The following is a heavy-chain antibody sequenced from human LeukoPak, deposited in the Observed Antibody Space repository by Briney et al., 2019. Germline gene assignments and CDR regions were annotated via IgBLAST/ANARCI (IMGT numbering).Heavy chain of an antibody. V-gene: IGHV4-39*07. Sequence: PSETLSLTCTVSGGSISSSSYYWGWIRQPPGKGLEWIGSIYYSGSTYYNPSLKSRVTISVDTSKNQFSLKLSSVTAADTAVYYCARGLAGRGDYVWGSYRYDAFDIWGQGTMVTVSS. CDR3: ARGLAGRGDYVWGSYRYDAFDI. CDR2: IYYSGST. J-gene: IGHJ3*02. D-gene: IGHD3-16*02. CDR1: GGSISSSSYY.